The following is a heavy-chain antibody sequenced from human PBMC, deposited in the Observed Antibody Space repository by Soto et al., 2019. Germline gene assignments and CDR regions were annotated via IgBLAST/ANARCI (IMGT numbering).Heavy chain of an antibody. CDR2: IKQDGSEK. CDR3: ARRLLRDSWFDP. J-gene: IGHJ5*02. V-gene: IGHV3-7*01. CDR1: GFTFISYW. Sequence: GSLILSCASSGFTFISYWMSWVRQAPGKGLEWVANIKQDGSEKYYVDSVKGRFTISRDNAKNSLYLQMNSLRAEDTAVYYCARRLLRDSWFDPWGQGTLVTVSS. D-gene: IGHD1-26*01.